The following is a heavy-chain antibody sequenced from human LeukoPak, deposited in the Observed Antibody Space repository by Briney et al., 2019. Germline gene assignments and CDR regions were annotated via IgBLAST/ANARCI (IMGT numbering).Heavy chain of an antibody. J-gene: IGHJ4*02. CDR2: IYYSGST. D-gene: IGHD7-27*01. V-gene: IGHV4-59*01. CDR1: GGSIVSYY. Sequence: SETLSLTCTVSGGSIVSYYWSWIRQPPGKGLEWIGYIYYSGSTNYNPSLNSRVTISIDTSKNQFSLKLSSVTAADTAVYYCARDAGGATGDYYFDYWGQGTLVTVSS. CDR3: ARDAGGATGDYYFDY.